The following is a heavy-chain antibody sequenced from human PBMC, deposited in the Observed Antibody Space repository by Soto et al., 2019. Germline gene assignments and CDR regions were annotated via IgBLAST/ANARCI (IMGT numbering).Heavy chain of an antibody. CDR1: GGSFSGYY. D-gene: IGHD2-15*01. CDR3: ARGVNCSGGSCFPRGGSYYYMDV. V-gene: IGHV4-34*01. CDR2: INHSGST. J-gene: IGHJ6*03. Sequence: SETLSLTCAVYGGSFSGYYWSWIRQPPGKGLEWIGEINHSGSTNYNPSLKSRVTISVDTSKNQFSLKLSSVTAADTAVYYCARGVNCSGGSCFPRGGSYYYMDVWGKGTTVTVSS.